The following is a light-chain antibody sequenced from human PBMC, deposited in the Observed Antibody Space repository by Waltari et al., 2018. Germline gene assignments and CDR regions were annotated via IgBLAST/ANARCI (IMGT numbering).Light chain of an antibody. Sequence: QSALTQPASVSGSPGQSITISCPGTSSDVGSYNLVSWYQQHPGKAPKLMIYEGSKRPSGGSNRVSGYKSGNTASMTISGLQAEEEADYYCCSYAGSSTWVFGGGTKLTVL. CDR1: SSDVGSYNL. J-gene: IGLJ3*02. V-gene: IGLV2-23*01. CDR2: EGS. CDR3: CSYAGSSTWV.